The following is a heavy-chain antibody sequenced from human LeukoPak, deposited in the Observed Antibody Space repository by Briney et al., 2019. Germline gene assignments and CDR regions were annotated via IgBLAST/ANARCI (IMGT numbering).Heavy chain of an antibody. J-gene: IGHJ4*02. V-gene: IGHV1-24*01. D-gene: IGHD3-22*01. CDR2: FDPEDGET. Sequence: ASVKVSCKVSGYTLTELSMHWVRQAPGKGLEWMGGFDPEDGETIYAQKFQGRVTMTEDTSTDTAYMELSSLRSEDTAVYYCATLSHYYDSSGYYLCWGQGTLVTVSS. CDR1: GYTLTELS. CDR3: ATLSHYYDSSGYYLC.